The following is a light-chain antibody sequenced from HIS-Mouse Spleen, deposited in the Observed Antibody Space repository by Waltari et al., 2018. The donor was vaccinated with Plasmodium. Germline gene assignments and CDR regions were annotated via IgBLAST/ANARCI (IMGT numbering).Light chain of an antibody. CDR1: KLGDKY. CDR3: QAWDSSTYNYV. CDR2: QDS. J-gene: IGLJ1*01. Sequence: SYELTQPPSVSVSPGQTASITCSGDKLGDKYACWYQQKPGQSPVLVIYQDSKRPSGIPERFSGSNSGNTATLTISGTQAMDEADYYCQAWDSSTYNYVFGTGTKVT. V-gene: IGLV3-1*01.